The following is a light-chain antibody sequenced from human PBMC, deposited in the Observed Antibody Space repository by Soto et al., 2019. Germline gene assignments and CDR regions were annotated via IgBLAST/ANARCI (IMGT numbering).Light chain of an antibody. CDR3: PSYDSRLSVI. CDR1: SSNIGNNY. Sequence: QAVVTQPPSVSATPGQTVTISCSGSSSNIGNNYVSWYQQFPGAAPKLLIYDNYWRPSGVPDRFSGSRSGTSASLAITGLQAGDEADYYCPSYDSRLSVIFGGGTKLTVL. J-gene: IGLJ2*01. V-gene: IGLV1-51*01. CDR2: DNY.